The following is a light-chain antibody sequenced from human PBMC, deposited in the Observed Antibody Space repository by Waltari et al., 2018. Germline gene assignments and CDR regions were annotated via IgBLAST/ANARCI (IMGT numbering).Light chain of an antibody. J-gene: IGKJ4*01. CDR1: QSVSSY. CDR2: DAS. V-gene: IGKV3-11*01. CDR3: QQRSNWPS. Sequence: EIVLTQSPATLSLSPGDTATLSCRASQSVSSYLACYQQKPGQAPSLLIYDASNRATGIPARFSGSGSGTDFTLTISSLEPEDFAVYYCQQRSNWPSFGGGTKVEIK.